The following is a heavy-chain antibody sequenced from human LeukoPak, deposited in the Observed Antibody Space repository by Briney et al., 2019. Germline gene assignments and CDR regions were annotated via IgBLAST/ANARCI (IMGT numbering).Heavy chain of an antibody. CDR1: GYTFTSYG. D-gene: IGHD1-26*01. J-gene: IGHJ4*02. V-gene: IGHV1-18*01. CDR3: ARDEWELTTPPD. CDR2: ISAYNGNT. Sequence: ASVKVSCKASGYTFTSYGISWVRQAPGQGREWMGWISAYNGNTNYAQKLQGRVTMTTDTSTSTAYMELRSLRSDDTAVYYCARDEWELTTPPDWGQGTLVTVSS.